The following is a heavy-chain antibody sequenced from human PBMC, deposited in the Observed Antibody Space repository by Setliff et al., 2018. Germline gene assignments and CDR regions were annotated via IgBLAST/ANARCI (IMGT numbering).Heavy chain of an antibody. CDR3: ARGTKDYYGSGSYDDAFDI. D-gene: IGHD3-10*01. Sequence: SETLSLTCTVSGGSISSHYWSWIRQPPGKGLEWIGSIYYSGSTNYNPSLKSRVTISVDTSKNQFSLKLSSVTAADTAVYYCARGTKDYYGSGSYDDAFDIWGQGTMVTVSS. V-gene: IGHV4-59*08. CDR2: IYYSGST. CDR1: GGSISSHY. J-gene: IGHJ3*02.